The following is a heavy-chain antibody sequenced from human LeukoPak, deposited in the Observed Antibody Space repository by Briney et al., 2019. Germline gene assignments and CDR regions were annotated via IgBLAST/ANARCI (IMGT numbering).Heavy chain of an antibody. CDR2: INWNGGST. J-gene: IGHJ3*02. CDR1: GFTFDDYG. CDR3: AKALPYYYDSRDAFDI. Sequence: GGSLRLSCAASGFTFDDYGMSWVRQAPGKGLEWVSGINWNGGSTGYADSVKGRFTISRDNAKNSLYLQMNSLRAEDTAVYYCAKALPYYYDSRDAFDIWGQGTMVTVSS. V-gene: IGHV3-20*04. D-gene: IGHD3-22*01.